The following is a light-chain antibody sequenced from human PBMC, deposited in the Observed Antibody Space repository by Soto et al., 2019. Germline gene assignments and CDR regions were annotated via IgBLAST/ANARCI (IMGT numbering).Light chain of an antibody. J-gene: IGKJ4*01. Sequence: EIVLTQSPATLSLSPGERATLSCRASQSVSSYLAWYQQKPGQAPRLLIYDASNRATGIPARFSGSGPGTDFTLTTGSLEPEDFAVYYCQQRSDGPLTFGGGTKVEIK. V-gene: IGKV3-11*01. CDR1: QSVSSY. CDR2: DAS. CDR3: QQRSDGPLT.